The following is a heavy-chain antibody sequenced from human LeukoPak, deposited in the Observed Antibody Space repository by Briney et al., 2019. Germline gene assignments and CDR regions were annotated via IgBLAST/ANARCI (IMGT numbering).Heavy chain of an antibody. CDR1: GFTFSSYA. J-gene: IGHJ3*02. V-gene: IGHV3-23*01. D-gene: IGHD4-23*01. CDR2: ISGSGGST. CDR3: AKDGAFATVVTPDAFDI. Sequence: GGSLRLSCAASGFTFSSYAMSWARQAPGKGLEWVSAISGSGGSTYYADSVKGRFTISRDNSKNTLYLQMNSLRAEDTAVYYCAKDGAFATVVTPDAFDIWGQGTMVTVSS.